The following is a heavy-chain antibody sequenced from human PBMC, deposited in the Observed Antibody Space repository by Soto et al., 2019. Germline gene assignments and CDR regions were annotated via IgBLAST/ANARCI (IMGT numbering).Heavy chain of an antibody. D-gene: IGHD3-3*01. J-gene: IGHJ5*02. CDR2: INHSGST. CDR3: ARGGPGVFGVPLKNWFDP. CDR1: GGSFSGHY. V-gene: IGHV4-34*01. Sequence: PSETLSLTCAGSGGSFSGHYWSWIRQPPGKGLEWIGEINHSGSTNYNPSLKSRVTISVDTSKNQFSLKLSSVTAADTAVYYCARGGPGVFGVPLKNWFDPWGQGTLVTVSS.